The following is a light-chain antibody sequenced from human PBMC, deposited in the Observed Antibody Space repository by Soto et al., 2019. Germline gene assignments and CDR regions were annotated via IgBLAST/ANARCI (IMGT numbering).Light chain of an antibody. CDR1: QSVSSN. V-gene: IGKV3-11*01. CDR2: DAS. Sequence: EIVMTHSPATLSVSPGERSTLACRARQSVSSNLAWYQQKPGQAPRLLIYDASNRATGIPARFSGSGSGTDFTLTISSLEPEDFAVYYCQQRSNWPPSITFGQGTRLEIK. CDR3: QQRSNWPPSIT. J-gene: IGKJ5*01.